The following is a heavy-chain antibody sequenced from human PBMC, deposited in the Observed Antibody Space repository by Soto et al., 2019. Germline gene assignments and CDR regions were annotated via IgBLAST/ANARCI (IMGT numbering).Heavy chain of an antibody. V-gene: IGHV3-23*01. CDR2: ISGIGGSS. D-gene: IGHD6-13*01. CDR1: GFAFSTYA. J-gene: IGHJ6*02. CDR3: AKVTKRAAAGRYEYYKYGMDV. Sequence: GGSLRLSCAASGFAFSTYAMTWVRQAPGKGLEWVSVISGIGGSSYYAASVKGRFTISRDNSKNTLFLQMNGLRGEDTAVYYCAKVTKRAAAGRYEYYKYGMDVWGQGTTVTVS.